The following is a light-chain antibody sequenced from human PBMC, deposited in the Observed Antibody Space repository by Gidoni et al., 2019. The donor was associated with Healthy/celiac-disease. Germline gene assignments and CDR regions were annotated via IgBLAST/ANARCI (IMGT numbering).Light chain of an antibody. CDR2: GAS. CDR1: QSVSSSY. CDR3: QQYGSSPGIT. J-gene: IGKJ5*01. Sequence: ESVLTQSPGTLSLSPGERATLSCRASQSVSSSYLAWYQQKPGQAPRLLIYGASSRATCIPDRFSGSGSGTDFTLTISRLEPEDFAVYYCQQYGSSPGITFGQGTRLEIK. V-gene: IGKV3-20*01.